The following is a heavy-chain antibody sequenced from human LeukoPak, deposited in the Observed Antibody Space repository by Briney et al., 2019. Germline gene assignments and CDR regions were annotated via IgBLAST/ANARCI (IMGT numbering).Heavy chain of an antibody. CDR1: GGSFSGYY. J-gene: IGHJ4*02. V-gene: IGHV4-34*01. D-gene: IGHD3-9*01. CDR3: ARDRNDILTGYSFDY. CDR2: INHSGST. Sequence: SETLSLTCAVYGGSFSGYYWSWIRQPPGKGLKWIGEINHSGSTNYNPSLKSRVTISVDKSKNQFSLKLSSVTAADTAVYYCARDRNDILTGYSFDYWGQGTLVTVSS.